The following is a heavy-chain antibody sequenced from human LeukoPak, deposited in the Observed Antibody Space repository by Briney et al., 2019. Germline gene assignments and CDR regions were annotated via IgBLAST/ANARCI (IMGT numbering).Heavy chain of an antibody. Sequence: ASVKVSCKASGYTFTSYGISWVRQAPGQGLEWMGRINPNSGGTNYAQKLQGRVTMTRDTSISTVYMELSRLRSDDTAVYYCARERSGILGYYYYGMDVWGQGTTVTVSS. CDR3: ARERSGILGYYYYGMDV. J-gene: IGHJ6*02. V-gene: IGHV1-2*06. D-gene: IGHD3-10*01. CDR2: INPNSGGT. CDR1: GYTFTSYG.